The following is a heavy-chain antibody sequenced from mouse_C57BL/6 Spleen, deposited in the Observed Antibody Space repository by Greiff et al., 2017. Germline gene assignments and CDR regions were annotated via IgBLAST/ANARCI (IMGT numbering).Heavy chain of an antibody. D-gene: IGHD1-1*01. J-gene: IGHJ2*01. CDR1: GYSFTGYY. CDR2: INPSTGGT. Sequence: EVQLQQSGPELVKPGASVKISCKASGYSFTGYYMNWVKQSPEKSLEWIGEINPSTGGTTYNQKFKAKATLTVDKSSSTAYMQLKSLTSEDSAVYYCARSGDYYGRRGFDYWGQGTTLTVSS. CDR3: ARSGDYYGRRGFDY. V-gene: IGHV1-42*01.